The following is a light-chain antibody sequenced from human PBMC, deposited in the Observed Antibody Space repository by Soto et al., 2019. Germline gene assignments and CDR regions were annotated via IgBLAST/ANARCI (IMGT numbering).Light chain of an antibody. V-gene: IGKV3-20*01. Sequence: EIVLTQSPGTLSLSPGDRATLSCRASQSVTSRYLAGYQQKPGQAPRLLIYGASSRATGIPDRFSGSGSVTDFTLTISRLEPQDFAMYYCHQYGSSPLTFGGGTKVEIK. CDR1: QSVTSRY. CDR3: HQYGSSPLT. CDR2: GAS. J-gene: IGKJ4*01.